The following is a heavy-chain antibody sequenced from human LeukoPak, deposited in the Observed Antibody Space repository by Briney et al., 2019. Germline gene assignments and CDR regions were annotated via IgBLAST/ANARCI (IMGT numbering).Heavy chain of an antibody. J-gene: IGHJ6*03. CDR2: INPSGGST. Sequence: GASVKVSCKASGYTFTSYGISWVRQAPGQGLEWMGIINPSGGSTSYAQKFQGRVTMTRDTSTSTVYMELSSLRSEDTAVYYCAREGYSGPNYMDVWGKGTTVTISS. CDR1: GYTFTSYG. V-gene: IGHV1-46*01. CDR3: AREGYSGPNYMDV. D-gene: IGHD1-26*01.